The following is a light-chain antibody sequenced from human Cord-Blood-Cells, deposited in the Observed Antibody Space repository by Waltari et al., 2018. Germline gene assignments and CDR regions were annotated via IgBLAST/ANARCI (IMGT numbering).Light chain of an antibody. J-gene: IGKJ2*02. CDR2: AAS. Sequence: DIQMTQSPSSLSASVGDRVTITCRASQSISSYLNWYQQKPGKAPKLLIYAASSLQSGVPSRFSGSGSATDFTLTISSLQPEDFATYYCQQSYNTPCTFGQGTKLEIK. V-gene: IGKV1-39*01. CDR3: QQSYNTPCT. CDR1: QSISSY.